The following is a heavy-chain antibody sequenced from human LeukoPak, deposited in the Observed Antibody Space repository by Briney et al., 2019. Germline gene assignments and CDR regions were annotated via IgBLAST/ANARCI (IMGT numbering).Heavy chain of an antibody. Sequence: GSLRLSCAASGFTFSSYSMNWVRQAPGKGLEWIGEIYHSGGTNYNPSLKSRITISVDKSQNQFSLKVDSLTAADTAVYYCVANGYYCLDVWGKGTTVTVSS. CDR3: VANGYYCLDV. CDR1: GFTFSSYSM. V-gene: IGHV4-4*02. D-gene: IGHD2-8*01. J-gene: IGHJ6*03. CDR2: IYHSGGT.